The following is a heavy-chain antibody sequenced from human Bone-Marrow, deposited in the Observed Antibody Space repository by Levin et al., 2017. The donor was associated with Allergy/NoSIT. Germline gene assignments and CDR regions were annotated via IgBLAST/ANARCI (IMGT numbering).Heavy chain of an antibody. CDR3: ARDVGRSSDYVWGNYRSFDP. Sequence: PSETLSLTCTVSGGSIDSGDYYWSWIRQPPGKGLEWIAYIYYSGSTYYNPSLKSRITISLDTSKNQFSLKLSSVTAADTAVYYCARDVGRSSDYVWGNYRSFDPWGQGTLVTVSS. J-gene: IGHJ5*02. V-gene: IGHV4-30-4*01. D-gene: IGHD3-16*02. CDR2: IYYSGST. CDR1: GGSIDSGDYY.